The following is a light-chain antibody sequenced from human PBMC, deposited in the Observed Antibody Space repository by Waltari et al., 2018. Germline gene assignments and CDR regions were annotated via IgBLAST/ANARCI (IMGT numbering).Light chain of an antibody. J-gene: IGKJ1*01. Sequence: DIQMTQSPSTLSASVGDRVTITCRASQTIGTWLAWFQQKPGKAPKLLIYDASTLKSGVPSRISGSESGTEFSLTISSLQPDDFATYYCQQHSSYPWTFGQGTKVDIK. CDR1: QTIGTW. V-gene: IGKV1-5*01. CDR2: DAS. CDR3: QQHSSYPWT.